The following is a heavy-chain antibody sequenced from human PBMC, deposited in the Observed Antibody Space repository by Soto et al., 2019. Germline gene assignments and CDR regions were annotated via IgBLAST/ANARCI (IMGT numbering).Heavy chain of an antibody. CDR1: GFTFSSYA. V-gene: IGHV3-23*01. CDR2: ISGSGGST. Sequence: SGGSLRLSCAASGFTFSSYAMSWVRQAPGKGLEWVSAISGSGGSTYYADSVKGRFTISRDNSKDTLYLQMNSLRAEDTAVYYCAKGRTLLLWFGSFDYWGQGTLVTVSS. J-gene: IGHJ4*02. CDR3: AKGRTLLLWFGSFDY. D-gene: IGHD3-10*01.